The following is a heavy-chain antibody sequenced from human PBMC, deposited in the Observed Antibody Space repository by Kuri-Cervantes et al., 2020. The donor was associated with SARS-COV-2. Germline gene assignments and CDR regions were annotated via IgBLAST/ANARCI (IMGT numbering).Heavy chain of an antibody. CDR2: INHSGST. Sequence: SETLSLTCAVYGGSFSGYYWSWIRQPPGKGLEWIGEINHSGSTNYNPSLKSRVTISVDTSKNQFSLKLSSVTAADTAVYYCARRRGYSGYVDRPPYFDYWGQGTLVTVSS. CDR1: GGSFSGYY. CDR3: ARRRGYSGYVDRPPYFDY. D-gene: IGHD5-12*01. V-gene: IGHV4-34*01. J-gene: IGHJ4*02.